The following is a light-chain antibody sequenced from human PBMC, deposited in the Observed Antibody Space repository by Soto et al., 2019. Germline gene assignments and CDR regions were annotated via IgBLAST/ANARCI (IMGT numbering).Light chain of an antibody. V-gene: IGKV4-1*01. CDR3: QQYYSTPGT. CDR1: QSVLYSSNNKNY. Sequence: DIVMTQSPDSLAVSLGERATINCKSSQSVLYSSNNKNYLAWYQQKPGQPPRLLIYWASTRESGVPDRFSGGGSGTDFTLTISSLRAEDVAVYYCQQYYSTPGTFGPGTKVDIK. J-gene: IGKJ3*01. CDR2: WAS.